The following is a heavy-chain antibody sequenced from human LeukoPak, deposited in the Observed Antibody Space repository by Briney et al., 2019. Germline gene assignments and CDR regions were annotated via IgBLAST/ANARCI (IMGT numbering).Heavy chain of an antibody. CDR2: IKQDGSEK. V-gene: IGHV3-7*01. CDR3: GHGGYSGYDPLDY. D-gene: IGHD5-12*01. CDR1: GFTFSSYW. J-gene: IGHJ4*02. Sequence: GGSLRLSCAASGFTFSSYWMSWVRQAPGKGLEWVANIKQDGSEKYYVDSVKGRFTISRDNAKNSLYLQMNSLRAEDTAVYYCGHGGYSGYDPLDYWGQGTLVTVSS.